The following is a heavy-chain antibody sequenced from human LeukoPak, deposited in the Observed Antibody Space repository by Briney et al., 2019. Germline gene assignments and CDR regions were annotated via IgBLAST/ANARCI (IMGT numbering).Heavy chain of an antibody. J-gene: IGHJ4*02. D-gene: IGHD6-19*01. Sequence: GGSLRLSCAASGFTFSSYGMHWVRQAPGKGPEWVAAIWDDGSNKYYADSVKGRFTNSRDNSKNALYLQMNSLRGEDTAVYYCVREYSSGWYGGYWGQGTLVTVSS. CDR2: IWDDGSNK. CDR1: GFTFSSYG. CDR3: VREYSSGWYGGY. V-gene: IGHV3-33*01.